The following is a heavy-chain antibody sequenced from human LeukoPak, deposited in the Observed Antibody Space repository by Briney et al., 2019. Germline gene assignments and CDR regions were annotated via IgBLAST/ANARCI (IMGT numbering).Heavy chain of an antibody. D-gene: IGHD2-2*01. CDR2: IYYSGST. CDR1: GGSISSYY. V-gene: IGHV4-59*08. J-gene: IGHJ5*02. CDR3: ARHPNTRYCSSTSCYGGPTNNNWFDP. Sequence: SETLSLTCTVSGGSISSYYWSWIRQPPGKGLEWIGYIYYSGSTNYNPSLKSRVTISVDTSKNHFSLKLSSVTTADTAVYYCARHPNTRYCSSTSCYGGPTNNNWFDPWGQGTLVTVSS.